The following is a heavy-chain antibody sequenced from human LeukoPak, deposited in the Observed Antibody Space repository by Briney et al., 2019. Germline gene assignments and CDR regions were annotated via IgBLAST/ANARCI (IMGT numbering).Heavy chain of an antibody. CDR1: GYSFTGYY. D-gene: IGHD6-13*01. CDR3: ASGVGQQLVPENYYYMDV. J-gene: IGHJ6*03. Sequence: VASVKVSCKASGYSFTGYYLYWVRQAPGQGLEWMGWINPNSGGTNYAQKFQGRVTMTRDTSISTAYMELSRLRSDDTAVYYCASGVGQQLVPENYYYMDVWGKGTTVTVSS. V-gene: IGHV1-2*02. CDR2: INPNSGGT.